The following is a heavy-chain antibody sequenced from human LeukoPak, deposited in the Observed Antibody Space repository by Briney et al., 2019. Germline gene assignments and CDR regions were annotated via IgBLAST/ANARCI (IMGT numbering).Heavy chain of an antibody. CDR3: ARNDLLFSPMDV. J-gene: IGHJ6*03. D-gene: IGHD2-21*01. V-gene: IGHV3-23*01. Sequence: GGSLRLSCAASGFTFSSYAMSWVRQAPGKGLEWVSAISGSGGSTYYADSVKGRFTISRDNSKNTLYLQMGSLRTEDMAVYYCARNDLLFSPMDVWGKGTTVTVSS. CDR1: GFTFSSYA. CDR2: ISGSGGST.